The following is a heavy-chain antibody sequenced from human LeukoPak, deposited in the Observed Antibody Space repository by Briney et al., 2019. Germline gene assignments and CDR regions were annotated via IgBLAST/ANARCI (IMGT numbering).Heavy chain of an antibody. CDR2: ISSSGSTI. J-gene: IGHJ4*02. V-gene: IGHV3-11*01. Sequence: PGGSLRLFCAASGFNFKYYYMSWIRQAPGKGLGGGSYISSSGSTIYYADSVKGRFTISRDNAKNSLYLQMNSLRAEDTAVYYCARDSLFATTSGGSDYWGQGTLVTVSS. CDR1: GFNFKYYY. D-gene: IGHD3-16*01. CDR3: ARDSLFATTSGGSDY.